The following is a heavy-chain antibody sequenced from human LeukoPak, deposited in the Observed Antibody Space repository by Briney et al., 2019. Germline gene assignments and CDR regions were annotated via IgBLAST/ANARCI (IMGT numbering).Heavy chain of an antibody. V-gene: IGHV3-48*04. CDR3: ARDFYGSRSYIDY. D-gene: IGHD3-10*01. Sequence: GGSLRLSCAASGFTFNTYTMNWVRQAPGKGLEWISYISNSGTTIYYTDSVKGRFTISRDNAKNSLYLQVNSLRVEDTAVYYCARDFYGSRSYIDYWGQGTLVTVSP. CDR1: GFTFNTYT. J-gene: IGHJ4*02. CDR2: ISNSGTTI.